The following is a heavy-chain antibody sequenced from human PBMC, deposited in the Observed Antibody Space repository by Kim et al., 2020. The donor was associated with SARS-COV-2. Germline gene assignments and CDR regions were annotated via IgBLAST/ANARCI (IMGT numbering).Heavy chain of an antibody. V-gene: IGHV3-9*01. CDR3: AKDINYYDSSGYYPYYYYGMDV. CDR1: GFTFGDYA. J-gene: IGHJ6*02. D-gene: IGHD3-22*01. Sequence: GGSLRLSCAASGFTFGDYAMHWVRQAPGKGLEWVSGISWNSGSIGYADSVKGRFTISRDNAKNSLYLQMNSLRAEDTALYYCAKDINYYDSSGYYPYYYYGMDVWGQGTTVTVSS. CDR2: ISWNSGSI.